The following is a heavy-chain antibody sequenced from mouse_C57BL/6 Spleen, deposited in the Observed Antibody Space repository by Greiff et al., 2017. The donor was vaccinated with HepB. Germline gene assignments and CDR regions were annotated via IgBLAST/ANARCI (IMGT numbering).Heavy chain of an antibody. V-gene: IGHV1-26*01. CDR1: GYTFTDYD. CDR2: INPNNGGT. CDR3: ARDLFAC. J-gene: IGHJ3*01. Sequence: EVQLQQSGPELVKPGASVKISCKASGYTFTDYDMNWVKQSHGKSLEWIGDINPNNGGTSYNQKFKGKATLTVDKSSSTAYMELRSLTSEDSAVYDCARDLFACWGQGALVTVS.